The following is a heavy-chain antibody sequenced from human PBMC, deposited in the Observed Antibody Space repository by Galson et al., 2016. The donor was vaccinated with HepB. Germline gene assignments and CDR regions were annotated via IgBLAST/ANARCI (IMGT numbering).Heavy chain of an antibody. D-gene: IGHD2/OR15-2a*01. CDR3: TNDVGLVMFGL. CDR2: ISSDGDNK. J-gene: IGHJ4*02. CDR1: GFSFSDYA. V-gene: IGHV3-23*01. Sequence: LRLSCAVSGFSFSDYAMSWVRQGPGKRLEWVSTISSDGDNKHYLDSVKGRFTVYRDNSKNTLDLQMNSLRAEDTAVYYCTNDVGLVMFGLWGRGTLVTVSS.